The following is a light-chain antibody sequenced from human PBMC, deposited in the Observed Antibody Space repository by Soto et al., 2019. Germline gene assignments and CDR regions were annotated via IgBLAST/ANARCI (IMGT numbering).Light chain of an antibody. CDR3: QQYGSSRT. V-gene: IGKV3-20*01. CDR2: DAS. J-gene: IGKJ1*01. CDR1: QSVSSSY. Sequence: EIVLTQSPGTLSLSPGERATLSCRASQSVSSSYLAWYQQKPGQAPRLLIYDASNRATGIPDRFSGGGSGTDFTLTISRLEPADFAVYYCQQYGSSRTFGQGTKVDIK.